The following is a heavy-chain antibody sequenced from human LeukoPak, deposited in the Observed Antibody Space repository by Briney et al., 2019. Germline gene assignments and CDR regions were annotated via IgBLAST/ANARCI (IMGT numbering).Heavy chain of an antibody. V-gene: IGHV3-74*01. D-gene: IGHD2-21*02. CDR1: GFIFSRYW. CDR2: INNDGSGT. CDR3: ARDPGPYCGGDCYYFDY. J-gene: IGHJ4*02. Sequence: PGGSLRLSCAASGFIFSRYWMHWVRQAPGKGLVWVSRINNDGSGTSYADSVKGRFTISRDNAKNTLYLQTNSLRAEDTAVYYCARDPGPYCGGDCYYFDYRGPGTLVTVSS.